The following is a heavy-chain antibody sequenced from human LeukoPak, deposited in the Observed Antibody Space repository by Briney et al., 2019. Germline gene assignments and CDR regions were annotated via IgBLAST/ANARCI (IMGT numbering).Heavy chain of an antibody. Sequence: PGGSLRLSCAASGFTFSSYSMNWVRQAPGKGLEWVANIKQDGSEKYYVDSVKGRFTISRDNAKNSLYLQMNSLRAEDTAVYYCARAIGSTKFDYWGQGTLVTVSS. V-gene: IGHV3-7*01. CDR2: IKQDGSEK. CDR1: GFTFSSYS. CDR3: ARAIGSTKFDY. D-gene: IGHD2-2*01. J-gene: IGHJ4*02.